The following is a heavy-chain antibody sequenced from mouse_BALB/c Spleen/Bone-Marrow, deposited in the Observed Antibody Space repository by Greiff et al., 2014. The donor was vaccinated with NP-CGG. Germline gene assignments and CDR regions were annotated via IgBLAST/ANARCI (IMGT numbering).Heavy chain of an antibody. CDR1: GYSITSGYY. J-gene: IGHJ3*01. V-gene: IGHV3-6*02. D-gene: IGHD2-1*01. Sequence: VQLQQSGPGLVKPSQSLSLTCSVTGYSITSGYYWNWIRQFPGNKLEWMGYISYDGSNNYNPSLKNRISITRDTSKNQFFLKLNSVTTEGTATYYCARKEGNYGAYWGQGTLVTVSA. CDR2: ISYDGSN. CDR3: ARKEGNYGAY.